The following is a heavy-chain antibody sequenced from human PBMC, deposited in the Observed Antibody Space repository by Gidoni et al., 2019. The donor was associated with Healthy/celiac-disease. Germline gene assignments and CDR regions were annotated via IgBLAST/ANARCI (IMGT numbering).Heavy chain of an antibody. D-gene: IGHD6-25*01. CDR2: IDYSGRT. Sequence: QVQLQESGPGLVKPSQTLSLTCPVSGGSISRGDYYWSWIRQPPGKGLEWIGYIDYSGRTYYNPSHKSRVTISVDTSKNQFSLKLRSVTAADTAVYYCAREERILEGGYGMDVWGQGTTVTVSS. CDR1: GGSISRGDYY. V-gene: IGHV4-30-4*01. J-gene: IGHJ6*02. CDR3: AREERILEGGYGMDV.